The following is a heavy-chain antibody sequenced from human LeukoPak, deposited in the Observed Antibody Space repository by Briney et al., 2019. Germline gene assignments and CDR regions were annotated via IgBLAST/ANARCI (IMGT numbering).Heavy chain of an antibody. V-gene: IGHV3-15*01. CDR3: TTDPMALNQPRDGNPNY. CDR2: IKSKTDGGTT. D-gene: IGHD5-24*01. CDR1: GFTFSNAW. Sequence: GGSLRLSCAASGFTFSNAWMSRVREAPGKGLEWVGRIKSKTDGGTTDYAAPVKGRFTISRDDSKNTLYLQMNSLKTEDTAVYYCTTDPMALNQPRDGNPNYWGQGTLVTVSS. J-gene: IGHJ4*02.